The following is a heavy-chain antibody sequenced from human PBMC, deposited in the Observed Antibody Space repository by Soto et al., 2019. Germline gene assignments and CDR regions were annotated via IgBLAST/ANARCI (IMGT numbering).Heavy chain of an antibody. CDR2: IWYDGSNK. Sequence: GGSLRLSCAASGFTFSSYGMHWVRQAPGKGLEWVAVIWYDGSNKYYADSVKGRFTISRDNSKNTLYLQMNSLRAEDTAVYYCARNPDYSGYGQSGDYYYYYYMDVWGKGTTVTVSS. CDR3: ARNPDYSGYGQSGDYYYYYYMDV. J-gene: IGHJ6*03. V-gene: IGHV3-33*01. D-gene: IGHD5-12*01. CDR1: GFTFSSYG.